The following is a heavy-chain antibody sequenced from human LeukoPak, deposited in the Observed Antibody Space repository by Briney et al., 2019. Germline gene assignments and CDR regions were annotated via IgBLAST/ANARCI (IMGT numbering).Heavy chain of an antibody. CDR3: ARGSGSYYYMDV. Sequence: PSETLSLTCTVSGGSISSSSYYWGWIRQPPGKGREWIGSIYYSGSTYYNPSLKSRVTISVDTSKNQFSLKLSSVTAADTAVYYCARGSGSYYYMDVWGKGTTVTVSS. J-gene: IGHJ6*03. CDR1: GGSISSSSYY. CDR2: IYYSGST. V-gene: IGHV4-39*07. D-gene: IGHD1-26*01.